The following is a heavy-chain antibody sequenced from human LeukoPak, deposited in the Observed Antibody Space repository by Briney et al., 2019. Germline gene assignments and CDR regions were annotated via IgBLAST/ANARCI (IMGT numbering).Heavy chain of an antibody. V-gene: IGHV4-4*09. CDR2: IYTSGST. J-gene: IGHJ4*02. CDR3: ARSVVAAHHDY. Sequence: SETLSLTCTVSGGSISSYYWSWIRQPPGKGLEWIGYIYTSGSTNYNPSLKSRVTISVDASKNQFSLKLSSVTAADTAVYYCARSVVAAHHDYWGQGTLVTVSS. CDR1: GGSISSYY. D-gene: IGHD2-15*01.